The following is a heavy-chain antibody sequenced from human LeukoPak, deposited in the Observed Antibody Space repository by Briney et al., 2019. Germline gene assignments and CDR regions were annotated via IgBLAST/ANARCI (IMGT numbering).Heavy chain of an antibody. V-gene: IGHV3-23*01. D-gene: IGHD5-18*01. CDR1: GXTFSTYV. CDR3: AKDGTWIQLWFDY. CDR2: ISGSGGST. J-gene: IGHJ4*02. Sequence: RGSLRLSCAASGXTFSTYVMXXVRXAPGKGLEWVSGISGSGGSTYYADSVKGRFTISRDNSKNTLYLQMNSLRAEDTAVYYCAKDGTWIQLWFDYWGQGTLVTVSS.